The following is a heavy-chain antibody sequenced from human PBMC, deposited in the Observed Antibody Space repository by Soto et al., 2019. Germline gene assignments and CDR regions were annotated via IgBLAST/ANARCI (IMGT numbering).Heavy chain of an antibody. CDR1: RGSFSGYC. CDR2: IFHNVKG. V-gene: IGHV4-34*11. CDR3: ARAHAPTLPFDY. D-gene: IGHD2-15*01. J-gene: IGHJ4*01. Sequence: SETLSVTCALYRGSFSGYCWSWIRHAPGRGLERICLIFHNVKGTQNPSLERRVTIPVDTSKNQFSLSLDYVTVADTAVYFCARAHAPTLPFDYWGQGALVTVSS.